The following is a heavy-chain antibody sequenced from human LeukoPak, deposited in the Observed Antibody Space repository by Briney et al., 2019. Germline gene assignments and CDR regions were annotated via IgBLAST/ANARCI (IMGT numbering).Heavy chain of an antibody. CDR1: GFTFTSYT. CDR2: INPTSGYI. D-gene: IGHD3-10*01. Sequence: GGSLRLSCAASGFTFTSYTMNWVRQAPGKGLEWVSSINPTSGYIYYSDSVKGRFTISRDNAKKSFYLQMNSLRAEDTAVYYCARFVEAHTYYFDYWGQGTLVAVSS. V-gene: IGHV3-21*01. J-gene: IGHJ4*02. CDR3: ARFVEAHTYYFDY.